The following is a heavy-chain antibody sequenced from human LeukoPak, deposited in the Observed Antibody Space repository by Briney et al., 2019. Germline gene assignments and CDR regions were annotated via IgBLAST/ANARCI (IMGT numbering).Heavy chain of an antibody. D-gene: IGHD6-13*01. V-gene: IGHV1-24*01. CDR1: GYTLTELS. Sequence: ASVKVSCKVSGYTLTELSMHWVRQAPGKGLEWMGGFDPEDGETIYAQKFQGRVTMAGDTPTDTAYMELSSLRSEDTAVYYCATYRGGSGWYKKSSDAFDIWGQGTMVTVSS. J-gene: IGHJ3*02. CDR2: FDPEDGET. CDR3: ATYRGGSGWYKKSSDAFDI.